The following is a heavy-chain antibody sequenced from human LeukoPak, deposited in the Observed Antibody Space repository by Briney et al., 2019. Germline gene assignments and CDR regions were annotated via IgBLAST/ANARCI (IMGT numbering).Heavy chain of an antibody. V-gene: IGHV3-9*01. D-gene: IGHD3-10*01. J-gene: IGHJ4*02. CDR1: GFIFNDSA. CDR2: IGKNSITI. CDR3: AMGTRGVTIHTRLDH. Sequence: GTSLRLSCAASGFIFNDSAMHWVRQAPGKGLEWVAGIGKNSITIGYADSVKGRFTISRDTVKNSLHLQMNSLRTEDTAFYYCAMGTRGVTIHTRLDHWGRGTLVTVSS.